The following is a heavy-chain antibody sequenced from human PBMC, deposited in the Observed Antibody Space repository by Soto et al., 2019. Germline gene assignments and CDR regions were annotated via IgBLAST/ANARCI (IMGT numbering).Heavy chain of an antibody. CDR2: IYPGDSDT. D-gene: IGHD4-4*01. Sequence: PGESLKISCRVSGDSFTTYWIAWVRQMPGKGLEWMGIIYPGDSDTRYSPSFQGQVTISADKSISTAYLQWSSLKASDTAMYYCAGGGYSNYVGYYYYGMDVWGQGTTVTVSS. V-gene: IGHV5-51*01. CDR1: GDSFTTYW. CDR3: AGGGYSNYVGYYYYGMDV. J-gene: IGHJ6*02.